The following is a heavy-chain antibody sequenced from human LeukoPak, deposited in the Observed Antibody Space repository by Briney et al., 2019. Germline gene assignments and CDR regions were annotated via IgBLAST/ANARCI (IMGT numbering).Heavy chain of an antibody. V-gene: IGHV3-30-3*01. J-gene: IGHJ6*02. Sequence: GGSLRLSCAASGFNFSSYAMHWVRQAPGKGLEWVAVISHDGSNKYYADSVKGRFTISRDNSKNTLYLQMNSLRAEDTAVYYCARAGRAAAGTRYYYYYYGMDVWGQGTTVTVSS. CDR1: GFNFSSYA. CDR2: ISHDGSNK. D-gene: IGHD6-13*01. CDR3: ARAGRAAAGTRYYYYYYGMDV.